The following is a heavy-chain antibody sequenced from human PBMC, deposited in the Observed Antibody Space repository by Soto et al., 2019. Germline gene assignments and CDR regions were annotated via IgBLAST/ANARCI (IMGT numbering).Heavy chain of an antibody. J-gene: IGHJ4*02. CDR2: IKQDGSEK. D-gene: IGHD5-12*01. Sequence: GGSLRLSCAASGFTFSSYWMSWVRQAPGKGLEWVANIKQDGSEKYYVDSVRGRFTISRDNSKNTLYLQMNGLRAEDTAVYYCTKDARPDGFWDFDYWGQGTLVTVSS. V-gene: IGHV3-7*03. CDR1: GFTFSSYW. CDR3: TKDARPDGFWDFDY.